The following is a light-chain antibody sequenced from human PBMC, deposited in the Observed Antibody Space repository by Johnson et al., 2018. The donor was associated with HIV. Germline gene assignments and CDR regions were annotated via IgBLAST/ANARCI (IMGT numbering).Light chain of an antibody. CDR1: SSNIGNNY. CDR2: ETN. Sequence: QPVLTQPPSVSAAPGQKVTISCSGSSSNIGNNYVSWYQQLPGTAPKLLIYETNKRPSGIPDRFSGSKSGTSATLGIPGLQPGDEADYYCGTWDSSLSAGVFGTGTKVTVL. CDR3: GTWDSSLSAGV. J-gene: IGLJ1*01. V-gene: IGLV1-51*02.